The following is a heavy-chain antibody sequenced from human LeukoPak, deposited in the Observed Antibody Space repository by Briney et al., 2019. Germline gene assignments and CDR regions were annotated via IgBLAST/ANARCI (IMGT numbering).Heavy chain of an antibody. Sequence: GGSLRLSCAASGFTFSNFWMHWARQAPGKGLVWVALIYGDGSFTRYADSVKGRFTISRDNAKNTVYLQMNSLRVEDTAVYYCARVYETKGYLYWGQGSPVTVSS. V-gene: IGHV3-74*01. CDR3: ARVYETKGYLY. D-gene: IGHD3-22*01. CDR2: IYGDGSFT. J-gene: IGHJ4*02. CDR1: GFTFSNFW.